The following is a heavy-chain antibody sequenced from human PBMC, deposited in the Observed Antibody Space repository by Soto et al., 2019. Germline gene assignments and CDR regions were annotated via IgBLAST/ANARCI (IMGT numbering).Heavy chain of an antibody. CDR1: GFTFSSYA. CDR3: ARDANIVANTFYYYYGMDV. Sequence: GGSLRLSCAASGFTFSSYAMHWVRQAPGKGLEWVAVISYDGSNKYYADSVKGRFTISRDNSKNTLYLQMNSLRAEDTAVYYCARDANIVANTFYYYYGMDVWGQGTTVTVSS. V-gene: IGHV3-30-3*01. J-gene: IGHJ6*02. D-gene: IGHD5-12*01. CDR2: ISYDGSNK.